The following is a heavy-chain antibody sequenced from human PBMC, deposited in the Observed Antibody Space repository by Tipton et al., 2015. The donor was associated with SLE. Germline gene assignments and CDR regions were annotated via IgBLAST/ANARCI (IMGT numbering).Heavy chain of an antibody. CDR2: INHSGST. D-gene: IGHD3-16*01. Sequence: TLSLTCAVYGGVFRGYYWHGVRPPPGEGLEWIGEINHSGSTNDNPSLKSRVTISVDTAKNQFSLQRNSVTPEDTAVYYCARGLLMRGFDYWGQGPLVTVSS. CDR3: ARGLLMRGFDY. V-gene: IGHV4-34*01. CDR1: GGVFRGYY. J-gene: IGHJ4*02.